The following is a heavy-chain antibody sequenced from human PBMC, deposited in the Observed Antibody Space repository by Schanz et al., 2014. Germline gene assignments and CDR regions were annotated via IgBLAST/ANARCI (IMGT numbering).Heavy chain of an antibody. D-gene: IGHD6-19*01. CDR1: GFTFISYD. V-gene: IGHV3-33*01. Sequence: ESGGGVVQPGRSLRLSCVASGFTFISYDIHWVRQAPGKGLEWVAVIRYDGRNKNFVESVKGRFTISRDNSNNTVYLQMNTLRAEDTAVYYCARDHQWLARYYMDVWGKGTTVTVSS. J-gene: IGHJ6*03. CDR2: IRYDGRNK. CDR3: ARDHQWLARYYMDV.